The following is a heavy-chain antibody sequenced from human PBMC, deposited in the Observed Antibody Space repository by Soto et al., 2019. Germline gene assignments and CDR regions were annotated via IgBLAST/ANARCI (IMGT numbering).Heavy chain of an antibody. V-gene: IGHV1-58*01. CDR2: LVVGTGNT. Sequence: SVKVSCKTSGFTFRSSAVQWVRQARGQRLEWIGWLVVGTGNTNYAQKFQQRVTIPSDRSTNTVYMELSSLTSEDTAVYYCATGAYCSGGSCSDYYYYYYGMDLWGQGNKVTVSS. CDR3: ATGAYCSGGSCSDYYYYYYGMDL. J-gene: IGHJ6*02. D-gene: IGHD2-15*01. CDR1: GFTFRSSA.